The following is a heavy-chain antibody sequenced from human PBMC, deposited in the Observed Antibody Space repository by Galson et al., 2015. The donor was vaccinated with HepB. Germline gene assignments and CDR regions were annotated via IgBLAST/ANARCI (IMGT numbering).Heavy chain of an antibody. J-gene: IGHJ3*02. D-gene: IGHD2-15*01. Sequence: TLSLTCTVSGGSISSSSYYWGWIRQPPGKGLEWIGSIYYSGSTYYNPSLKSRVTISVDTSKNQFSLKLSSVTAADTAVYYCARHPDAYCSGGSCYYDAFDIWGQGTMVTVSS. CDR3: ARHPDAYCSGGSCYYDAFDI. CDR2: IYYSGST. CDR1: GGSISSSSYY. V-gene: IGHV4-39*01.